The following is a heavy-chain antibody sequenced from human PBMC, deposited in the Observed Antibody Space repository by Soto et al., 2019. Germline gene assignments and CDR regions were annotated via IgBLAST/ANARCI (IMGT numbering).Heavy chain of an antibody. CDR2: IYYSGST. Sequence: QVQLQESGPGLVKPSETLSLTCTVSGGSISSYYWSWIRQPPGKGLEWIGYIYYSGSTKYNPSLKSRLTISVDASKNQFSLRLSSVTAADTAVYYCTTVGGVGAFDIWGQGTMVTVSS. CDR3: TTVGGVGAFDI. CDR1: GGSISSYY. V-gene: IGHV4-59*01. D-gene: IGHD1-26*01. J-gene: IGHJ3*02.